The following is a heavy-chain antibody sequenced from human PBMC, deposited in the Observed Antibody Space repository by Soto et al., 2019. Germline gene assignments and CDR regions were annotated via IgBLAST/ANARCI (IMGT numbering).Heavy chain of an antibody. CDR2: ISGSGGAT. Sequence: GGSLRLSCAASGFTFRNYAMAWVRQAPGKGLEWVSAISGSGGATFYADSVKGRFTISRDNSKNTLYLQMDSLRAEDTAVYYCAKDFRHGDYSQVFDYWGQGTLVTVSS. CDR3: AKDFRHGDYSQVFDY. J-gene: IGHJ4*02. D-gene: IGHD4-17*01. V-gene: IGHV3-23*01. CDR1: GFTFRNYA.